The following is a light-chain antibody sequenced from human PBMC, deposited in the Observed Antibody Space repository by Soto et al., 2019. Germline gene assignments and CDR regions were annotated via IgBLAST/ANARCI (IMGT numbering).Light chain of an antibody. Sequence: QSMLTQPPSVSGAPGQRVTISFTGNSFNIGAGYGVYWYQQLPGTAPKVLIYGNTNRPSGVPDRFSDSKSGSSASLTITGLQPEDEAYYYCQSYDVSLSEGVFGGGTKLTVL. CDR1: SFNIGAGYG. J-gene: IGLJ3*02. V-gene: IGLV1-40*01. CDR3: QSYDVSLSEGV. CDR2: GNT.